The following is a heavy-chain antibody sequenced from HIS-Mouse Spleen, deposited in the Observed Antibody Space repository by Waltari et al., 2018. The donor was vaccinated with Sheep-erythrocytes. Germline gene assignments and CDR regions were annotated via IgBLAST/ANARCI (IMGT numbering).Heavy chain of an antibody. V-gene: IGHV1-18*01. CDR3: ARFYGDFTRAFDI. D-gene: IGHD4-17*01. Sequence: QVQLVQSGAEVKKPGASVKVSCKASGYTFTSYGISWVRQAPGQGLEWMGWISPYSCNKKYAQKLQGRVTMTTTTTTSTAYMELRSLRSDDTAVYYCARFYGDFTRAFDIWGQGTMVTVSS. CDR1: GYTFTSYG. CDR2: ISPYSCNK. J-gene: IGHJ3*02.